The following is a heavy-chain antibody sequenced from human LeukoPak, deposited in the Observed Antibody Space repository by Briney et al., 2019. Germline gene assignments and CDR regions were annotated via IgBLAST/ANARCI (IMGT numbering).Heavy chain of an antibody. CDR3: ARTKSQSGSYRYYFDS. CDR1: GGSVGSGGHF. J-gene: IGHJ4*02. Sequence: SETLSLTCAVSGGSVGSGGHFWSWIRQPPGKGLEWIGYIYSTGSTSYNPSLKSRITMSVDTSKSQFSLKLSSVIAADTAVYYCARTKSQSGSYRYYFDSWGQGTLVTVSS. V-gene: IGHV4-61*08. CDR2: IYSTGST. D-gene: IGHD1-26*01.